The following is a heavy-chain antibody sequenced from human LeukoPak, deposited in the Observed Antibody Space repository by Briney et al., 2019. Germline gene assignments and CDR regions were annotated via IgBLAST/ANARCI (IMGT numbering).Heavy chain of an antibody. CDR3: ARESGAFSPFGF. D-gene: IGHD1-26*01. V-gene: IGHV4-4*02. CDR1: GGSILTTNW. Sequence: PSVTLSLTCAVSGGSILTTNWWSWVRQPPGKGLEWIGEVHLSGASNYNPSLKSRVSMSIDKSRNQLSLELTSVTAADTAIYYCARESGAFSPFGFWGQGTLVTVSS. CDR2: VHLSGAS. J-gene: IGHJ4*02.